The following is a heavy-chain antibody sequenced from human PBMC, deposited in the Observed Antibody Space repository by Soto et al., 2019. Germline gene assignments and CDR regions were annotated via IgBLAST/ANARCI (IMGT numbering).Heavy chain of an antibody. J-gene: IGHJ4*02. CDR2: ISYDGSNK. D-gene: IGHD2-2*01. CDR1: GFTFSSYA. CDR3: ARDGVGVVPAAIRFDY. Sequence: QVQLVESGGGVVQPGRSLRLSCATSGFTFSSYAIHWVRQAPGNGLEWVAVISYDGSNKNYADSVKGRFTISRDNSKNTVDLQMNSLRAEDTSVYYCARDGVGVVPAAIRFDYWGQGTLVTGSS. V-gene: IGHV3-30-3*01.